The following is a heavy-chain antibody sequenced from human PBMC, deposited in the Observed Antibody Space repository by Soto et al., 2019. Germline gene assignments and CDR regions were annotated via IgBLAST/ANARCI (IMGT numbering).Heavy chain of an antibody. CDR3: AAPNDLDYYYGMDV. D-gene: IGHD1-1*01. CDR1: GYTFTSYG. Sequence: QVQLVQSGAEVKKPGASVKVSCKASGYTFTSYGISWVRQAPGQGLEWMGWISANNGNKNYEQKLQSRVTMTTDTSTSTAYMELRSVRSDDTAVYYCAAPNDLDYYYGMDVWGQGTTVTVSS. V-gene: IGHV1-18*01. J-gene: IGHJ6*02. CDR2: ISANNGNK.